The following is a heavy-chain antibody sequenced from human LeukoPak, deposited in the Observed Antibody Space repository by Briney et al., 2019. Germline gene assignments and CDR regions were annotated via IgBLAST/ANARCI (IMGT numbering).Heavy chain of an antibody. CDR3: ARVPDCGGDRACYYYGMDV. D-gene: IGHD2-21*01. CDR1: GGSISSGGYY. Sequence: PSETLSLTCTVSGGSISSGGYYWSWIRQHPGKGLEWIGYIYYSGSTYYNPSLKSRVTISVDTSKNQFSLKLSSVTAADTAVYYCARVPDCGGDRACYYYGMDVWGQGTRSPSP. J-gene: IGHJ6*02. CDR2: IYYSGST. V-gene: IGHV4-31*03.